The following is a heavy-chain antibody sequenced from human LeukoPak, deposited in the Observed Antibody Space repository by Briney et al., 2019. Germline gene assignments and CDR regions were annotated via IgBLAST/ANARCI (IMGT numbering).Heavy chain of an antibody. CDR1: GFTFSHYG. J-gene: IGHJ1*01. CDR3: VKDAQRGFDYSNSLQN. Sequence: SLRLSCAASGFTFSHYGMHWVRQAPGAGLEWVAVIWYDLCDKYYAKSVKGRFTISRDNSKNSLSLQMNSLRAEDTAVYYCVKDAQRGFDYSNSLQNWGQGILDSASS. D-gene: IGHD4-11*01. CDR2: IWYDLCDK. V-gene: IGHV3-33*06.